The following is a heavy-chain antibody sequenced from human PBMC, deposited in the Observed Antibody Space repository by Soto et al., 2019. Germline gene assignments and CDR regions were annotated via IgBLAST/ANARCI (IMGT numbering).Heavy chain of an antibody. J-gene: IGHJ4*02. CDR1: GYTFTSYV. D-gene: IGHD1-1*01. V-gene: IGHV1-18*01. CDR3: ARGRYGDY. CDR2: ISAHNGNT. Sequence: QVHLVKSGAEVKKPGASVKVSCKGSGYTFTSYVITWVRQAPGQGLEWMGWISAHNGNTDYAQKLQGRVTVTRETPTSTAYMELMSLRSDDTAVYYCARGRYGDYWGQGALVTVSS.